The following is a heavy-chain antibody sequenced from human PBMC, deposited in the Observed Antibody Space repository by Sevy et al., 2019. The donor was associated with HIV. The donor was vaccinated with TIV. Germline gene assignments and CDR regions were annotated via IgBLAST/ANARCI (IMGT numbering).Heavy chain of an antibody. CDR3: ASGGCTKPHDY. D-gene: IGHD3-16*01. J-gene: IGHJ4*02. CDR1: GFTFSKYS. Sequence: GGSLRLSCEASGFTFSKYSMSWVRQAPGKGLEWVSTFSFGCGRINYADSVKGRFTISRDHSKNTLYLQMNSLRAEDTAVYYCASGGCTKPHDYWGQGTLVTVSS. V-gene: IGHV3-23*01. CDR2: FSFGCGRI.